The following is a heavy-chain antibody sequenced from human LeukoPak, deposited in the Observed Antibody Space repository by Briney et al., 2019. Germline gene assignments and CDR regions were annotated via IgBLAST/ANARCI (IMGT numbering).Heavy chain of an antibody. CDR1: GYSISSGYY. J-gene: IGHJ3*02. D-gene: IGHD3-9*01. CDR2: IYHSGST. V-gene: IGHV4-38-2*02. Sequence: SETLSLTCTVSGYSISSGYYWGWIRQPPGKGLEWIGSIYHSGSTYYNPSLKSRVTISVDTSKNQFSLKLNSVTAADTSVYYCARGGIVLRYFVTPSRDAFDIWGQGTMVTVSS. CDR3: ARGGIVLRYFVTPSRDAFDI.